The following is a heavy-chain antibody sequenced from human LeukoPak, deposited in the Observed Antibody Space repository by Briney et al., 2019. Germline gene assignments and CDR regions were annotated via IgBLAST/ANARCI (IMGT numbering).Heavy chain of an antibody. J-gene: IGHJ3*02. D-gene: IGHD5-18*01. Sequence: GSLRLSCAASGFTFSSYAMSWVRQHPGKGVEWSGEIYHSGSTNYNPSLKSLVTISVDKSNNQFSLKLSSVTAADTAVYYCARDYLGLRGYSYGRVEAFDIWGQGTMVTVSS. CDR1: GFTFSSYAM. CDR3: ARDYLGLRGYSYGRVEAFDI. V-gene: IGHV4-4*02. CDR2: IYHSGST.